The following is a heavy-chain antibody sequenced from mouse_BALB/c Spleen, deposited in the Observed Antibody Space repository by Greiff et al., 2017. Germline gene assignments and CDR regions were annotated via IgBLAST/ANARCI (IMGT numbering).Heavy chain of an antibody. CDR2: ILPGSGST. J-gene: IGHJ1*01. V-gene: IGHV1-9*01. Sequence: QVQLQQSGAELMKPGASVKISCKATGYTFSSYWIEWVKQRPGHGLEWIGEILPGSGSTNYNEKLKGKATFTADTSSNTAYMQLSSLTSEDSAVYYCARGATVVASNWYFDVWGAGTTVTVSS. CDR3: ARGATVVASNWYFDV. D-gene: IGHD1-1*01. CDR1: GYTFSSYW.